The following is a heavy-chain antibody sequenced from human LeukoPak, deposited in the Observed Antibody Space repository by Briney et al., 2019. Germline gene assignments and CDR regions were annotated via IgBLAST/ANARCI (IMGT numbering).Heavy chain of an antibody. Sequence: SETLSLTCSVSGGSISNYYWNWVRQPAGKGLEWIGRIYASGSTNYNPSLKSRVTISMDKSKNHFSLILKSVTAADTGFYYCARDFYGDDGHHPFDYWGQGIQVTVSS. CDR3: ARDFYGDDGHHPFDY. CDR1: GGSISNYY. V-gene: IGHV4-4*07. CDR2: IYASGST. D-gene: IGHD2/OR15-2a*01. J-gene: IGHJ4*02.